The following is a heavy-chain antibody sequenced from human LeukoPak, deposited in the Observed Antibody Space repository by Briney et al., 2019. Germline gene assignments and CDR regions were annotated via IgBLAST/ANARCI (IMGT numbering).Heavy chain of an antibody. D-gene: IGHD3-10*01. CDR2: INHSGST. Sequence: SETLSLTCAVYGGSSSGYYWSWIRQPPGKGLEWIGEINHSGSTNYNPSLKSRVTISVDTSKNQFSLKLSSVTAADTAVYYCARGRRGSSVPYFDYWGQGTLVTVSS. CDR3: ARGRRGSSVPYFDY. V-gene: IGHV4-34*01. J-gene: IGHJ4*02. CDR1: GGSSSGYY.